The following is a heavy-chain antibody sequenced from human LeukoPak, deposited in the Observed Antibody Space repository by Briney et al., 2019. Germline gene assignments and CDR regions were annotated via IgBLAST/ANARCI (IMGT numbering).Heavy chain of an antibody. J-gene: IGHJ6*03. CDR3: ARLRGIAVAGMTNYYYYMDV. CDR1: GASTSSSF. Sequence: PSETLSLTCTGSGASTSSSFWSWIRQSPGKGLEWIGYINYRGETSQNPSLESRVSMSVDTSKNQFSLKLSSVTAADTAVYYCARLRGIAVAGMTNYYYYMDVWGKGTTVTVSS. D-gene: IGHD6-19*01. CDR2: INYRGET. V-gene: IGHV4-59*12.